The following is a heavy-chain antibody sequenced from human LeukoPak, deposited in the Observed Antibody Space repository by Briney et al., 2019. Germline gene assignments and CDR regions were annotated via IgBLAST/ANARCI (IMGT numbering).Heavy chain of an antibody. CDR3: AREGDRGSYQGSAFDI. CDR2: IIPIFGTA. Sequence: SVKVSCKASGGTFSSYAISWVRQAPGQGLEWMGGIIPIFGTANYAQKFPGRVTITADESTSTAYMELSSLRSEDTAVYYCAREGDRGSYQGSAFDIWGQGTMVTVSS. CDR1: GGTFSSYA. D-gene: IGHD1-26*01. J-gene: IGHJ3*02. V-gene: IGHV1-69*01.